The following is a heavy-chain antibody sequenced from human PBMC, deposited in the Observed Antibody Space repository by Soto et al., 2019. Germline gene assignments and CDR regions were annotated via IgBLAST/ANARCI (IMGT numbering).Heavy chain of an antibody. CDR2: INGSGDST. Sequence: EVQLLESGGGLVQPGGSLRLSCAASGFTFTSYAMSWVRQAPGKGLEWVSAINGSGDSTYYADSVKGRFTISRDISKNTLYVQINSLRAADTALYYCAKHRADHRDWYFDLWGRGTLVTVSS. CDR1: GFTFTSYA. V-gene: IGHV3-23*01. D-gene: IGHD3-16*02. CDR3: AKHRADHRDWYFDL. J-gene: IGHJ2*01.